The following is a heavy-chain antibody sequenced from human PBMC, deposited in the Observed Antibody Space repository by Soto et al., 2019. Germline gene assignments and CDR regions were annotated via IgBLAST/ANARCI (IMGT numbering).Heavy chain of an antibody. Sequence: ASVKVSCKASGYTFTGYYMHWVRQAPGQGLEWMGWINPNSGGTNYAQKFQGWVTMTRDTSISTAYMELSRLRSDDTAVYYCARPDCSSTSCPPRHWGQGTLVTVS. V-gene: IGHV1-2*04. J-gene: IGHJ4*02. CDR1: GYTFTGYY. D-gene: IGHD2-2*01. CDR2: INPNSGGT. CDR3: ARPDCSSTSCPPRH.